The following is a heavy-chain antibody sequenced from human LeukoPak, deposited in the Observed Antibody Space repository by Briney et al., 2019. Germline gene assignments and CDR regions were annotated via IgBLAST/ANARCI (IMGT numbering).Heavy chain of an antibody. J-gene: IGHJ6*03. V-gene: IGHV3-23*01. Sequence: PGGSLRLSCVASGFTFSSYAMSWVRQAPGKGLEWVSSISGSGGSTYYADSAKGRFTISRDNSKNTLYLQMNSLRAEDTAVYYCAKCGSSTCKTNMDVWGKGTTVTVSS. CDR2: ISGSGGST. CDR1: GFTFSSYA. CDR3: AKCGSSTCKTNMDV. D-gene: IGHD6-13*01.